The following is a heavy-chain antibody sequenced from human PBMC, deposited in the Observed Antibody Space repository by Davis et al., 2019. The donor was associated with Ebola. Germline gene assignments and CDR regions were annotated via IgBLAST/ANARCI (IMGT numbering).Heavy chain of an antibody. V-gene: IGHV3-66*04. J-gene: IGHJ6*02. CDR1: GFTFDDYA. CDR3: ARHYVHDYYMGLDV. Sequence: GESLKISCAASGFTFDDYAMSWVRQAPGKGLEWVSVIHTGGRTYYTDSVKGRFTISRDNSKNTIYLQMSSLRAEDTAVYYCARHYVHDYYMGLDVWGQGTTVIVSS. CDR2: IHTGGRT. D-gene: IGHD3-10*02.